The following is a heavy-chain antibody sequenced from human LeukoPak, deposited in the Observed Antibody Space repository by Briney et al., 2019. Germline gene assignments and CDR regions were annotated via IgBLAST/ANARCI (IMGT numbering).Heavy chain of an antibody. J-gene: IGHJ4*02. D-gene: IGHD1-26*01. CDR3: AREHPYSGSSTVDY. CDR1: GGSISSGGYY. CDR2: IYYSGST. V-gene: IGHV4-31*03. Sequence: SSETLSLTCTVSGGSISSGGYYWSWIRQHPGKGLEWIGYIYYSGSTYYNPSLKSRVTISVDTSKNQFSLKLSSVTAADTAVYYCAREHPYSGSSTVDYWGQGTLVTVSS.